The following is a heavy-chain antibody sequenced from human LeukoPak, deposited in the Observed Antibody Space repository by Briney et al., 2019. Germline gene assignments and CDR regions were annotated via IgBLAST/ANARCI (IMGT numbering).Heavy chain of an antibody. V-gene: IGHV3-11*01. Sequence: GGSLRLSCTASGFTFSDYSMSWIRQAPGKGLEWVSYISSSGRTIYYADSVKGRFTISRDNAKNSMYLQMNSLRAEDTAVYYCARALNGFDIWGPGTLVTVSS. CDR1: GFTFSDYS. J-gene: IGHJ3*02. CDR2: ISSSGRTI. CDR3: ARALNGFDI.